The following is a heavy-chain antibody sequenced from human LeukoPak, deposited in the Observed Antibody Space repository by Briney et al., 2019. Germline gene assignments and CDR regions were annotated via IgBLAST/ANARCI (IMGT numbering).Heavy chain of an antibody. J-gene: IGHJ4*02. V-gene: IGHV4-59*01. CDR1: GGSISSYY. CDR3: ARGRSIAARTAFDY. Sequence: SETLPLTCTVSGGSISSYYWSWIRQPPGKGLGWIGYIYYSGSTNYNPSLKSRVTISVDTSKNQFSLKLSSVTAADTAVYYCARGRSIAARTAFDYWGQGTLVTVSS. CDR2: IYYSGST. D-gene: IGHD6-6*01.